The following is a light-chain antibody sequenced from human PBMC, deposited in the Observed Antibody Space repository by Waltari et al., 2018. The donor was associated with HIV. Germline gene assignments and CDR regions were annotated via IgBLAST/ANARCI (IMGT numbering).Light chain of an antibody. CDR2: GAS. CDR1: QTINSN. CDR3: QQYNNWPPWT. J-gene: IGKJ1*01. Sequence: EIVMTQFPVILSVSPGERATLSCRASQTINSNLAWYQQKPGQAPRLLIHGASTRATGIPARFSGSGSGTYFTLTISSLQSEDFAFYYCQQYNNWPPWTFGQGTKVEI. V-gene: IGKV3-15*01.